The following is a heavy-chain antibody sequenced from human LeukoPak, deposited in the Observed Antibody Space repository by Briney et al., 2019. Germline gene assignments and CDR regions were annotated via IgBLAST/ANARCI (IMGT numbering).Heavy chain of an antibody. J-gene: IGHJ4*02. V-gene: IGHV3-64D*06. CDR1: GFALSTYA. Sequence: RGSLRLSCLATGFALSTYAMHWVRQAPGKGLEHVSTISTDGRNTYYAASVKGRFTISRDTSKNTLYLQMSSLRGDDTAVYYCLKGSQGPIWQQLVPDHWGQGTQVTVSS. CDR3: LKGSQGPIWQQLVPDH. D-gene: IGHD6-13*01. CDR2: ISTDGRNT.